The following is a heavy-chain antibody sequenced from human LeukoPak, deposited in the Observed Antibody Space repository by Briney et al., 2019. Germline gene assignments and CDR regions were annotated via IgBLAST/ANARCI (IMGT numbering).Heavy chain of an antibody. CDR1: GYTLTELS. Sequence: ALVKVSCKVSGYTLTELSMHWVRQAPGKGLEWMGGFDPEDGETIYAQKFQGRVTMTEDTSTDTAYMELSSLRSEDTAVCYCATIPYGSGLMGYFDYWGQGTLVTVSS. CDR3: ATIPYGSGLMGYFDY. D-gene: IGHD3-10*01. V-gene: IGHV1-24*01. CDR2: FDPEDGET. J-gene: IGHJ4*02.